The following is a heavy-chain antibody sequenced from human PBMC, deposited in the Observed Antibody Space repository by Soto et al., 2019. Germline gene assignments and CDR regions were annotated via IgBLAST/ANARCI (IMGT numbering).Heavy chain of an antibody. CDR2: ISGSGGST. V-gene: IGHV3-23*01. CDR1: GFTFSNYA. CDR3: AKYRGHIVPRGGEIDY. J-gene: IGHJ4*02. D-gene: IGHD5-12*01. Sequence: EVQLLESGGGLVQPGGSLRLSCAASGFTFSNYAMSWVRQAPGKGLEWVSAISGSGGSTYNADPVKGRFTIPRDNSKNTLYLQMNGLRAEDTAVYYCAKYRGHIVPRGGEIDYWGQGTLVTVSS.